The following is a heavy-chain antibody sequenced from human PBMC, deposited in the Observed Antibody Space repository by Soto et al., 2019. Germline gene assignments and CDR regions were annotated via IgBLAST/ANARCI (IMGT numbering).Heavy chain of an antibody. J-gene: IGHJ4*02. CDR1: GGTFSSYA. V-gene: IGHV1-69*01. D-gene: IGHD2-15*01. CDR2: IIPIFGTA. Sequence: QVQLVQSGAEVKKPGSSVKVSCKASGGTFSSYAISWVRQAPGQGLACMGGIIPIFGTANYAQKFQGRVTITADESTSTAYMELSSLRSEDTAVYYCARDRRYCSGGSCPYYFDYWGQGTLVTVSS. CDR3: ARDRRYCSGGSCPYYFDY.